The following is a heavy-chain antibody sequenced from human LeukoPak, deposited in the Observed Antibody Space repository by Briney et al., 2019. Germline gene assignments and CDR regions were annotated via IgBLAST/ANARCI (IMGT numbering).Heavy chain of an antibody. Sequence: SETLSLTCAVSGGSIRDYQWSWIRQPPGKGLEWIGHINTNGRTDYNPSLRSRLTFSVDTSRDQFSLKLSSVTAADTAVYYCARSLVVVAAQFDYWGQGTLVTVSS. J-gene: IGHJ4*02. CDR1: GGSIRDYQ. CDR2: INTNGRT. V-gene: IGHV4-4*09. CDR3: ARSLVVVAAQFDY. D-gene: IGHD2-15*01.